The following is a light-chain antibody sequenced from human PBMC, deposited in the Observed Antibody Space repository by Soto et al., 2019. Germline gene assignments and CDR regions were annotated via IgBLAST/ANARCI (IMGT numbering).Light chain of an antibody. Sequence: QSALTQPVSVSGSPGQSITISCTGTSSDVGGYNYVSWYQQHPGKAPKLMIYDVSNRPSGVSNRFSGSKSGNTASLTISGLQAEDEAAYYCSSYTSSSTLSVFGGGTKLTVL. J-gene: IGLJ2*01. CDR2: DVS. CDR3: SSYTSSSTLSV. CDR1: SSDVGGYNY. V-gene: IGLV2-14*01.